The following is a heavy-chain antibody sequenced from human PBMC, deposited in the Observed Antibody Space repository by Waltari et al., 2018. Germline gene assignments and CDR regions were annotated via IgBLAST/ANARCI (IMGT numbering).Heavy chain of an antibody. CDR2: IYHTGTT. J-gene: IGHJ4*02. Sequence: QVQLQESGPGLVKPSGTLSLTCAVSGGCISSAGYWWNWVPQPPGKGREWIGEIYHTGTTNTHPSLNSRVSISQDKSQNQFSLTLNSVTAADTAVYYCARWPSTQYEFWGQGTLVTVSS. CDR1: GGCISSAGYW. D-gene: IGHD2-2*01. CDR3: ARWPSTQYEF. V-gene: IGHV4-4*02.